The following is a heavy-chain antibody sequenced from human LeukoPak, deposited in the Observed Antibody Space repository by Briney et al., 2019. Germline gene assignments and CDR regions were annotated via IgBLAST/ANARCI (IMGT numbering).Heavy chain of an antibody. CDR2: ISYDGSNK. CDR1: GFTFSSYA. V-gene: IGHV3-30-3*01. CDR3: ARAGITMIVVVITLDY. D-gene: IGHD3-22*01. J-gene: IGHJ4*02. Sequence: GRSLRLSCAPSGFTFSSYAMHWVRQAPGKGLEWVAVISYDGSNKYYADSVKGRFTISRDNSKNTLYLQMNSLRAEDTAVYYCARAGITMIVVVITLDYWGQGTLVTVSS.